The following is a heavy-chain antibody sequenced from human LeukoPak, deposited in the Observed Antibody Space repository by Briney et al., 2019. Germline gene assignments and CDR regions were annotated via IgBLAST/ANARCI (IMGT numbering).Heavy chain of an antibody. Sequence: SVNVSCKASRGTFSSYAISWVRQAPGQGLEWMGRIIPIFGIANYAQKFQGRVTITADKSTSTAYMELSSLRSEDTAVYYCAREWKMATIPAGGYYYGMDVWGQGTTVTVSS. V-gene: IGHV1-69*04. CDR2: IIPIFGIA. J-gene: IGHJ6*02. CDR3: AREWKMATIPAGGYYYGMDV. D-gene: IGHD5-24*01. CDR1: RGTFSSYA.